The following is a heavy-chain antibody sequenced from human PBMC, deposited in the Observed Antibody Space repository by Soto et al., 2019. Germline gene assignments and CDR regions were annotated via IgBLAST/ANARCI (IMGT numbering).Heavy chain of an antibody. V-gene: IGHV3-30*18. Sequence: QAPGKGLEWVAVISYDGSNKYYADSVKGRFTISRDNSKNTLYLQMNSLRAEDTAVYYCAKDLSVGATGPGRYYYGMDVWGQGTTVTVSS. CDR3: AKDLSVGATGPGRYYYGMDV. CDR2: ISYDGSNK. D-gene: IGHD1-26*01. J-gene: IGHJ6*02.